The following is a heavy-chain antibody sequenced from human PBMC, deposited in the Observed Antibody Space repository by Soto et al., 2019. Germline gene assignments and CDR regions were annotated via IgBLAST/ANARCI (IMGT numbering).Heavy chain of an antibody. V-gene: IGHV4-61*01. CDR2: ISYSGST. CDR1: GGSVSSGSYF. Sequence: PSETLSLTCSVSGGSVSSGSYFWSWIRQPPGKGLEWIGFISYSGSTNYNPSLKSRVTVSVDTSKNQFSLKMSSVTAADTAVYYCASPNIGYWGQGXLVTVYS. CDR3: ASPNIGY. J-gene: IGHJ4*02.